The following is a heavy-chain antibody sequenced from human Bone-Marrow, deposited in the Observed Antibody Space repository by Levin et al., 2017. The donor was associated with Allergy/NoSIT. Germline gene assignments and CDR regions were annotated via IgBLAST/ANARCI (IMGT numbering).Heavy chain of an antibody. Sequence: SETLSLTCSVSGGSISSSTYSWGWIRQPPGKGLEWIGNVYYTGSTHYNPSLKSRVTISADTSKNQFSLKLSSVTAADTAVYYCARAPSYGPARPYQSDYWGQGTLVTVSS. CDR3: ARAPSYGPARPYQSDY. CDR2: VYYTGST. D-gene: IGHD3-10*01. CDR1: GGSISSSTYS. J-gene: IGHJ4*02. V-gene: IGHV4-39*01.